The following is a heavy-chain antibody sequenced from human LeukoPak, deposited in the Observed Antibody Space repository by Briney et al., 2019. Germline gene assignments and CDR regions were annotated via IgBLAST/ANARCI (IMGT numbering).Heavy chain of an antibody. CDR3: ATRPYCGGDCYSSAPFDY. CDR2: ISGSGGST. J-gene: IGHJ4*02. Sequence: PGGSLRLSCAASGFTFSSYAMSWVRQAPGKGLEWASAISGSGGSTYYADSVKGRFTISRDNSKNTLYLQMNSLRAEDTAVYYCATRPYCGGDCYSSAPFDYWGQGTLVTVSS. D-gene: IGHD2-21*02. V-gene: IGHV3-23*01. CDR1: GFTFSSYA.